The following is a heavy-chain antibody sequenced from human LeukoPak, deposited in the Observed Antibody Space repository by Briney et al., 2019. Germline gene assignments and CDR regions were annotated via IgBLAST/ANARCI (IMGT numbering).Heavy chain of an antibody. CDR3: AKRGPGSPQSGKYYFDY. CDR2: ISSSSSTI. V-gene: IGHV3-48*01. CDR1: GFTFSSYS. Sequence: GGSLRLSCAASGFTFSSYSMNWVRQAPGKGLEGVSYISSSSSTIYYADSVKGRFTISRDNSKNTLYLQMNSLRAVDTAVYYCAKRGPGSPQSGKYYFDYWGQGTLVTVSS. J-gene: IGHJ4*02. D-gene: IGHD3-10*01.